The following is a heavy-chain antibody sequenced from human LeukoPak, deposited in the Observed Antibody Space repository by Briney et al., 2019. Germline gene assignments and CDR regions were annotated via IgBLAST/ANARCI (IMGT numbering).Heavy chain of an antibody. V-gene: IGHV3-23*01. CDR3: AKAPGRITTIVVDR. J-gene: IGHJ5*02. CDR1: GFTFSSYA. CDR2: ISGSGGST. Sequence: PGGSLRLSCAASGFTFSSYAMSWVRQVPGKGLEWVSAISGSGGSTYYADSVKGRFTISRDNSKNTLYLQMNSLRAEDTAVYYCAKAPGRITTIVVDRWGQGTLVTVSS. D-gene: IGHD3-22*01.